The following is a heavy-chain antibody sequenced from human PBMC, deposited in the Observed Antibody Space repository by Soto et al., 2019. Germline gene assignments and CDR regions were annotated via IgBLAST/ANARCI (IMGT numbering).Heavy chain of an antibody. J-gene: IGHJ4*02. CDR3: ARDSLGYYDSINLGDY. Sequence: QVQLVQSGAEVKKPGASVKVSCKASGYTITSYGISWVRQAPGQGLEWMGWISAYNGNTNYAQKLQGRVTMTTDTSTSTAYMELRSLRSDDTAVYYCARDSLGYYDSINLGDYWGQGTLVTVSS. D-gene: IGHD3-22*01. V-gene: IGHV1-18*01. CDR2: ISAYNGNT. CDR1: GYTITSYG.